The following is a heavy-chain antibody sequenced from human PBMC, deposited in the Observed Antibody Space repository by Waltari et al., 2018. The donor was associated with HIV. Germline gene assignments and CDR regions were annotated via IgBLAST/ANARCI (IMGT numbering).Heavy chain of an antibody. Sequence: QVQLQQWGAGLLKPSETLSLTCAVYGGSFSGYYWSWIRQPPGKGLEWIGEINHSGSINYNPSLKSRVTISVDTSKNQFSLKLSSVTAADTAVYYCARASGYCSGGSCSFDPWGQGTLVTVSS. D-gene: IGHD2-15*01. CDR1: GGSFSGYY. CDR3: ARASGYCSGGSCSFDP. CDR2: INHSGSI. V-gene: IGHV4-34*01. J-gene: IGHJ5*02.